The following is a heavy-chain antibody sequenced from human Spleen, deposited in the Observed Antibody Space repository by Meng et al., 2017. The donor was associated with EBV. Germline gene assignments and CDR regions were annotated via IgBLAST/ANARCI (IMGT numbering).Heavy chain of an antibody. CDR3: SRDLAGSDDS. CDR2: INENGAIT. Sequence: EVQRVGSGGALVQPGWSLRLSSAAAGFTFSRSWLYWGCQIPGNGLVGVSRINENGAITNYVDSVKGRFTISRDNAKNTLFLQMSSLRADDTAVYYCSRDLAGSDDSWGQGTLVTVSS. V-gene: IGHV3-74*01. J-gene: IGHJ4*02. CDR1: GFTFSRSW.